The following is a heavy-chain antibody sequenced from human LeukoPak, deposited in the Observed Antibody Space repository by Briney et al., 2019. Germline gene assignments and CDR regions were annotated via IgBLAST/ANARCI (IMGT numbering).Heavy chain of an antibody. V-gene: IGHV1-46*01. CDR1: GYTFTSYY. J-gene: IGHJ4*02. CDR2: INPSGGST. Sequence: GASVKVSCKASGYTFTSYYMHWVRQAPGQGLEWMGIINPSGGSTSYAQKFQGRVTMTRDTSTSTVYMELSSLRSEDTAVYYCAGALGPEGYFDYRGQGTLVTVSS. D-gene: IGHD7-27*01. CDR3: AGALGPEGYFDY.